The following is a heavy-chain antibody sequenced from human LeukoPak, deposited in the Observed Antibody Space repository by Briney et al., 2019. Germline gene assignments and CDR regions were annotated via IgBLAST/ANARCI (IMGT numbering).Heavy chain of an antibody. J-gene: IGHJ4*02. CDR1: GFTLSSYW. Sequence: GGSLRLSCAASGFTLSSYWMSWVRRAPGKGLEWVANIKQDGSEKYYVDSVKGRFTISRDNAKNSLYLQMNSLRAEDTAVYYCARAYYDILTGYSRSYFDYWGQGTLVTVSS. V-gene: IGHV3-7*04. D-gene: IGHD3-9*01. CDR3: ARAYYDILTGYSRSYFDY. CDR2: IKQDGSEK.